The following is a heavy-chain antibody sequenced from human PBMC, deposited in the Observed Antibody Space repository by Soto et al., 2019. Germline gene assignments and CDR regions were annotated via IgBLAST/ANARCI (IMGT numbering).Heavy chain of an antibody. Sequence: SETLSLTCSVSGGSMNSYYWIWIRQPPGKGLEWIGYIYYTGNTRYNPSLNSRVTFSVDTSKNQLFLTLSSVTAADTAISYCARASTYYGSGPFDYWGQGALVTVSS. CDR3: ARASTYYGSGPFDY. V-gene: IGHV4-59*01. CDR1: GGSMNSYY. D-gene: IGHD3-10*01. CDR2: IYYTGNT. J-gene: IGHJ4*02.